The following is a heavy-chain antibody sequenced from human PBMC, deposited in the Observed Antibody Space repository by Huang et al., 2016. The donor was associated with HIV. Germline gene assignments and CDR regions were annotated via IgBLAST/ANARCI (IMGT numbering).Heavy chain of an antibody. CDR2: ISSRGTTV. V-gene: IGHV3-11*04. D-gene: IGHD4-4*01. J-gene: IGHJ4*02. Sequence: QVQLVESGGGLVKPGKSLRLSCEVSGFTFSDYYMSWIRQAPVKVLEWVSDISSRGTTVAYAGSGKGRFTISRDNTKNSLYLQMNSLRAEDTAVYYCARHYNNYIDYFDYWGQGTLVTVSS. CDR1: GFTFSDYY. CDR3: ARHYNNYIDYFDY.